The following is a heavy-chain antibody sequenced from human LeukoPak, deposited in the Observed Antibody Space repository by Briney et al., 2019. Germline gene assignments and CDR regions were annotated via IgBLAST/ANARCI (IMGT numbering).Heavy chain of an antibody. CDR2: IYTSGST. D-gene: IGHD3-22*01. Sequence: PSETLSLTCTVSGGSISSYYWSWIRQPPGKGLEWIGRIYTSGSTNYNPSLKSRVTMSVDTSKNQFSLKLSSVTAADTAVYYCAGVGYDSSGYYYYAFDIWGQGTMVTVSS. CDR3: AGVGYDSSGYYYYAFDI. J-gene: IGHJ3*02. CDR1: GGSISSYY. V-gene: IGHV4-4*07.